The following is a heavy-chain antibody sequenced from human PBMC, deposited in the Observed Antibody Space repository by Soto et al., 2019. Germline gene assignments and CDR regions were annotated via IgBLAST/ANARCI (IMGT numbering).Heavy chain of an antibody. D-gene: IGHD3-10*01. CDR3: AKDPYGASYGSGSVIDY. CDR1: GFTFSSYG. V-gene: IGHV3-30*18. CDR2: ISYDGSNK. Sequence: GGSLRLSCAASGFTFSSYGMHWVRQAPGKGLEWVAVISYDGSNKYYADSVKGRFTISRDNSKNTLYLQMNSLRAEDTAVYYCAKDPYGASYGSGSVIDYWGQGTLVTVSS. J-gene: IGHJ4*02.